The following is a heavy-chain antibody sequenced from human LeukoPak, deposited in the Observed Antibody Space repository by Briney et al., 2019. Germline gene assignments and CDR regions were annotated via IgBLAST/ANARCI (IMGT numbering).Heavy chain of an antibody. Sequence: GGSLRLSCAASGFTFSSYAMSWVRQAPGKGLEWVSAISGSGGSTYYADSVKGRFTISRDNSKNTLYLQTNSLRAEDTAVYYCAKSTLRVITGTPIDYWGQGTLVTVSS. CDR3: AKSTLRVITGTPIDY. CDR2: ISGSGGST. CDR1: GFTFSSYA. D-gene: IGHD1-7*01. J-gene: IGHJ4*02. V-gene: IGHV3-23*01.